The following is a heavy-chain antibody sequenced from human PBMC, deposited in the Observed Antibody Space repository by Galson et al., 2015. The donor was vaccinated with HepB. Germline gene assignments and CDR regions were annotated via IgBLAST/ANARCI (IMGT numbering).Heavy chain of an antibody. J-gene: IGHJ4*02. Sequence: ETLSLCCTVSVGSISSSSYYWGWTRQPPGEGLEWIGSIYYSGSTYYNPSPKSRVTIAVDTSKNQFSLKLSTVTAADTAVYYCVRQLLSVPFDYWGQGTLVTVSS. CDR3: VRQLLSVPFDY. V-gene: IGHV4-39*01. CDR2: IYYSGST. CDR1: VGSISSSSYY. D-gene: IGHD2-2*01.